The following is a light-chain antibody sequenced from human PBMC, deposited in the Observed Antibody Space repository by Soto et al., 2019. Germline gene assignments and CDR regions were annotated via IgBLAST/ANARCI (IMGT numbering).Light chain of an antibody. CDR1: QNINTW. V-gene: IGKV1-5*03. CDR3: QHYDTYSGS. J-gene: IGKJ3*01. Sequence: DIQMTQSPSTLSASVGDRVTITCRASQNINTWLAWYQQKPGKAPKLLIHRASSLESGVPSRFSGSGSGTEFTLPTSSLQPEDFATYYCQHYDTYSGSFGPGTKVDVK. CDR2: RAS.